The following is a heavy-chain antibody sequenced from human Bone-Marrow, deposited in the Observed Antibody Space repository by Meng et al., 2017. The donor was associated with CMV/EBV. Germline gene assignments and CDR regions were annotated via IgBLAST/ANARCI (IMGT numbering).Heavy chain of an antibody. J-gene: IGHJ3*02. V-gene: IGHV1-69*05. CDR1: GGTFSSYA. Sequence: SVNVSCKASGGTFSSYAISWVRQAPGQGLEWMGGIIPIFGTANYAQKFQGRVTITTDESTSTAYMELSSLTSEHTAEYYCARGKGNLELLDAFDIWGQRTMATVSS. D-gene: IGHD1-7*01. CDR2: IIPIFGTA. CDR3: ARGKGNLELLDAFDI.